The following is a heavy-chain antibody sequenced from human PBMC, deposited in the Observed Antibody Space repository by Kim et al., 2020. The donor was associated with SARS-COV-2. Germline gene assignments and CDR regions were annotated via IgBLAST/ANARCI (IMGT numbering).Heavy chain of an antibody. J-gene: IGHJ4*02. CDR1: GFSFGNFG. CDR2: IRHDGNDN. Sequence: GGSLRLSCAASGFSFGNFGMYWVRQAPGKGLEWVAIIRHDGNDNFHADSVQGRFTISRDNSRNTLYLQMNNLRAEDTAVYYCAKGKYSSGRNTLQNVFDSWGQGTLVTVS. V-gene: IGHV3-30*02. CDR3: AKGKYSSGRNTLQNVFDS. D-gene: IGHD6-25*01.